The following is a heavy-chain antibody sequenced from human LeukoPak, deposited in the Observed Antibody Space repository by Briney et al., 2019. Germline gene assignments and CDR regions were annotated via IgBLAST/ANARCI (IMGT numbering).Heavy chain of an antibody. CDR2: INWNSDSI. D-gene: IGHD5-12*01. CDR3: AINGGGDSGYGNFDY. CDR1: GLTFDDYA. J-gene: IGHJ4*02. V-gene: IGHV3-9*01. Sequence: AGGSLRLSCAVSGLTFDDYAMHWVRQVPGKGLEWVSGINWNSDSIGYADSVKGRFTTSRDNAENSLYLQMNSLRAEDTAFYYCAINGGGDSGYGNFDYWGQGTLVTVSS.